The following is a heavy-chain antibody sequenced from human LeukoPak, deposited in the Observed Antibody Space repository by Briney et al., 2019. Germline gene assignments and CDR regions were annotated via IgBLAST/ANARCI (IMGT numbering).Heavy chain of an antibody. J-gene: IGHJ3*02. V-gene: IGHV4-61*02. Sequence: SQTLSLTCTVSGGSISGGSYFWSWIRQPAGRGLEWIGRFYTSGSTNYNPSLKSRVTISVDTSKNQFSLKLSSVTAADTAVYYCARDEDYYDVGGHPYGAFDIWGQGTMVTVSS. CDR2: FYTSGST. CDR1: GGSISGGSYF. CDR3: ARDEDYYDVGGHPYGAFDI. D-gene: IGHD3-16*01.